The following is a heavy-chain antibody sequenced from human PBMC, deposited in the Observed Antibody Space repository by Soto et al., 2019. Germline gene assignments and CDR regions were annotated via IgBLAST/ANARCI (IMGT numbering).Heavy chain of an antibody. CDR3: ARGIYGMDV. J-gene: IGHJ6*02. CDR1: GFSFSDYY. Sequence: QMQLVQSGGGLVKPGGSLRLSCAASGFSFSDYYMSWIRRAPGKGLEWVSYIGASGSPIYFGDSVKGRFSISRANTNNSLYLQMNSLRPDDTAVYSCARGIYGMDVWGQGTTVIVSS. D-gene: IGHD3-10*01. V-gene: IGHV3-11*01. CDR2: IGASGSPI.